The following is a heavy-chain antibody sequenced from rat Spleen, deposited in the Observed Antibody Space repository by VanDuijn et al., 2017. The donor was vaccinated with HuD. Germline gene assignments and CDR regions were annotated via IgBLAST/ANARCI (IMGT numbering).Heavy chain of an antibody. CDR3: TAHGNRVSRFAY. CDR1: GFTFSDYS. V-gene: IGHV5-17*01. D-gene: IGHD1-4*01. CDR2: IIYDGSGT. J-gene: IGHJ3*01. Sequence: EVQLVESGGGLVQPGRSLKLSCAASGFTFSDYSMAWVRQAPKKGPEWVATIIYDGSGTYYRDSVRGRFTISRDNAKSTLYLQMDSLRSEDTATYYCTAHGNRVSRFAYWGQGTLVTVSS.